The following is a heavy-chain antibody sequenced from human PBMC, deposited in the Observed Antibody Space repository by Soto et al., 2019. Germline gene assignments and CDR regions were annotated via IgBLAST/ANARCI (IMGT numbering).Heavy chain of an antibody. CDR2: IRTSSGAI. V-gene: IGHV3-48*01. Sequence: GGSLRLSCAASGFTFTTYSLNWVRQAPGKGLEWVAYIRTSSGAIYYADSVKGRFTISRDNAKNSLYLQMSSLRAEDTAVYYCARDLDWAFDYWGQGTLVTVSS. J-gene: IGHJ4*02. CDR1: GFTFTTYS. CDR3: ARDLDWAFDY. D-gene: IGHD3-9*01.